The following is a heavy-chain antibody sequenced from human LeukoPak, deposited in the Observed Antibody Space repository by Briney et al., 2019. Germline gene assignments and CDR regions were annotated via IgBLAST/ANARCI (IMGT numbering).Heavy chain of an antibody. V-gene: IGHV1-18*01. CDR1: GGTFSSYA. Sequence: ASVKGSCKASGGTFSSYAISWVRQAPGQGLEWMGWISAYNGNTNYAQKLQGRVTMTTDTSTSTAYMELRSLRSDDTAVYYCARGPAFYSGSYQVPFDYWGQGTLVTVSS. J-gene: IGHJ4*02. CDR2: ISAYNGNT. D-gene: IGHD1-26*01. CDR3: ARGPAFYSGSYQVPFDY.